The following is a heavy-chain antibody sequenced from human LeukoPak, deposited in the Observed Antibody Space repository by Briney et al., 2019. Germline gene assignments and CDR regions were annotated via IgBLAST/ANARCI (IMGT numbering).Heavy chain of an antibody. D-gene: IGHD5-12*01. V-gene: IGHV1-18*01. CDR1: GYTFTSYG. J-gene: IGHJ4*02. CDR3: ARGRGSTSRY. Sequence: VASVKVSCKASGYTFTSYGITWVRQAPGQGLEWMGWISTYNGNTNYAQNLLGRVTMTADTSTSTAYMELRSLISDDTAVHYCARGRGSTSRYWGQGTLVTVSS. CDR2: ISTYNGNT.